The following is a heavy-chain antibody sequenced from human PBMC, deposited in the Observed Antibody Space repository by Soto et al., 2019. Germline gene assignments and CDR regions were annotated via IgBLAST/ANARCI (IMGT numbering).Heavy chain of an antibody. CDR1: GFTLSSYA. J-gene: IGHJ4*02. CDR2: ISGSGGST. CDR3: ANYRGYSWYAAGDY. Sequence: TGGSLRLSCAASGFTLSSYAMSWVRQAPGKGLEWVSAISGSGGSTYYADSVKGRFTISRDNSKNTLYLQMNSLRTEDTAVYYCANYRGYSWYAAGDYWGQGTLVTVSS. D-gene: IGHD6-13*01. V-gene: IGHV3-23*01.